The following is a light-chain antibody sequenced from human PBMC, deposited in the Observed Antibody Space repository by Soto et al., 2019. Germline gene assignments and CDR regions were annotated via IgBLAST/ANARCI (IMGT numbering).Light chain of an antibody. CDR1: SSDVGGYNY. V-gene: IGLV2-14*01. CDR3: SSFTSSSTPV. J-gene: IGLJ3*02. CDR2: EVS. Sequence: QSVLTQPASVSGSPGQSITISCTGTSSDVGGYNYVSWYQQHTGKAPKLMIYEVSNRPSGVSNRFSGYKSGNTASLTISGLQAEDEADYYCSSFTSSSTPVFGGGTKLTVL.